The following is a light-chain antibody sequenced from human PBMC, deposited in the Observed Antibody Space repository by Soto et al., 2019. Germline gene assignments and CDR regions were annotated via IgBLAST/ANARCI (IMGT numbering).Light chain of an antibody. J-gene: IGKJ1*01. V-gene: IGKV3-20*01. CDR2: DAS. CDR3: QQYGSSPSWT. CDR1: PSVSNS. Sequence: ESVLTQSPATLSLSPGERATLSCRASPSVSNSLAWYQHKPGQAPRLLIYDASNRATGVPTRFSGSGSGTDFTLTISRLEPEDFAVYYCQQYGSSPSWTFGQGTKVDIK.